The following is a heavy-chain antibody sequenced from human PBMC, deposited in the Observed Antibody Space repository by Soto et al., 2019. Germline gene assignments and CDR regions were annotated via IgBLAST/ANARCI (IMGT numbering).Heavy chain of an antibody. D-gene: IGHD1-7*01. V-gene: IGHV3-73*02. CDR1: GFTFSGSA. Sequence: EVQLVESGGGLVQPGGSLKLSCAASGFTFSGSAMHWVRQASGKGLEWVGRIRSKANSYATAYAVSVKGRFTISKDDSKNTAYLQMNSLKTEGKGVYYCLTGTTNYWGQGTLVTVSS. J-gene: IGHJ4*02. CDR2: IRSKANSYAT. CDR3: LTGTTNY.